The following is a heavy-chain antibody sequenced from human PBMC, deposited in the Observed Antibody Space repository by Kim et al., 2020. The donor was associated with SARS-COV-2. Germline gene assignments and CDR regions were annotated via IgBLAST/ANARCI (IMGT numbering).Heavy chain of an antibody. Sequence: GGSLRLSCAASGFTFSTYAMSWVRQAPGKGLEWVSAISGSGGSTYYADSVKGRFTISRDNPKNTLYLRINDLRAEATALYYCAKDLSMTVTTPFDFWGQG. CDR2: ISGSGGST. J-gene: IGHJ4*02. V-gene: IGHV3-23*01. CDR1: GFTFSTYA. D-gene: IGHD4-17*01. CDR3: AKDLSMTVTTPFDF.